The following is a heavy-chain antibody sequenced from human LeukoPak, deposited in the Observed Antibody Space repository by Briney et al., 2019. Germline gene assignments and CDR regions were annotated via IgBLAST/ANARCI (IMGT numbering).Heavy chain of an antibody. Sequence: GTSLRLSCTASGSTFSSSGMHWVRQAPGKGLEWVALISFDGSDIFHVDSVKGRFTISRDNAKNTLFLQMNGLRDEDTAVYYCARETPGFDSWGQGTLVTVSS. CDR1: GSTFSSSG. J-gene: IGHJ5*01. CDR3: ARETPGFDS. CDR2: ISFDGSDI. V-gene: IGHV3-33*05.